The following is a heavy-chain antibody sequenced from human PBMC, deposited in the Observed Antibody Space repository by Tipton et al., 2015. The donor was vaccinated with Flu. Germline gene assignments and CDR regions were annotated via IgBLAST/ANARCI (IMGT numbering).Heavy chain of an antibody. D-gene: IGHD4-23*01. Sequence: TLSLTCTVAGGSISNYYWSWVRQPAGKRLQWIGRVHTSGNTHYDPSFESRVTISLDTSKSQFSLKLRSVTAADTAVYFCARGMAGGATYFDYWGPGTLVTVSS. CDR3: ARGMAGGATYFDY. CDR1: GGSISNYY. CDR2: VHTSGNT. J-gene: IGHJ4*02. V-gene: IGHV4-4*07.